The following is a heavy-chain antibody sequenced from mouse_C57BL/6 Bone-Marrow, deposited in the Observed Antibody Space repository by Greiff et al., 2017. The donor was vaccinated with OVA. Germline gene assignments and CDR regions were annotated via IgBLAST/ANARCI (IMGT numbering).Heavy chain of an antibody. CDR2: IYPRSGNT. CDR3: ARYDGYFFAY. Sequence: VKLMESGAELARPGASVKLSCKASGYTFTSYGISWVKQRTGQGLEWIGEIYPRSGNTYYNEKFKGKATLTADKSSSTAYMELRSLTSEDSAVYFCARYDGYFFAYWGQGTLVTVSA. D-gene: IGHD2-3*01. J-gene: IGHJ3*01. V-gene: IGHV1-81*01. CDR1: GYTFTSYG.